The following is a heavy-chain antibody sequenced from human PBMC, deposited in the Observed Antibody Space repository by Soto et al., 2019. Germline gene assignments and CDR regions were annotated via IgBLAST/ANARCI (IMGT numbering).Heavy chain of an antibody. J-gene: IGHJ4*02. Sequence: QVQLVQSGPEVKKPGSSLKVSCKSYGDSFSRFAVSWVRRAPGEGLEWMGGIIPVTGTANYIDKFRGRLTITADESSRTVYMELSSLRSEDTAVYYCARLGLDLDFDHWGQGTLVTVSS. CDR1: GDSFSRFA. CDR3: ARLGLDLDFDH. CDR2: IIPVTGTA. V-gene: IGHV1-69*01.